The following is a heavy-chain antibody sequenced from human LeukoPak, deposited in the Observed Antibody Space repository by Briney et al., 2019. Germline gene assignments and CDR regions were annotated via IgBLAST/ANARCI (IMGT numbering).Heavy chain of an antibody. CDR3: ARDQASAAVGTVYYYHGMDV. CDR2: INPNSGGT. D-gene: IGHD6-13*01. V-gene: IGHV1-2*04. J-gene: IGHJ6*02. Sequence: ASVKVSCKASGYTFTGYYMDWVRQAPGQGLEWMGWINPNSGGTNYAQKFQGWVTMTRDTSISTAYMELNRLRSDDTAVYYCARDQASAAVGTVYYYHGMDVWGQGTTVTVSS. CDR1: GYTFTGYY.